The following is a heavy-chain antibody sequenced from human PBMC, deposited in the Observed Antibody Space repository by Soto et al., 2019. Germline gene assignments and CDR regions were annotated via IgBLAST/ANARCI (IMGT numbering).Heavy chain of an antibody. V-gene: IGHV3-7*04. CDR3: SGGGCYPIGS. CDR1: GFAFSTYW. Sequence: ESGGGLVQPGGSLGLSCAASGFAFSTYWMNWVRQAPGKGLEWVANIKQDGSERYYVDSVKGRFTISRDNAKNSLHLQMNRRGVEDTAVFYFSGGGCYPIGSWGQGTQVTVSS. CDR2: IKQDGSER. J-gene: IGHJ5*02. D-gene: IGHD2-15*01.